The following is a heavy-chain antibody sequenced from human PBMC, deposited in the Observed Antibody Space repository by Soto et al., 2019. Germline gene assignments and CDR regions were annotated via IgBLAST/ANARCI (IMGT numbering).Heavy chain of an antibody. J-gene: IGHJ4*02. CDR1: GFTFSSYG. CDR2: ISYDGSNK. CDR3: AKVGGIAAAGMLYYFDY. V-gene: IGHV3-30*18. D-gene: IGHD6-13*01. Sequence: PGGSLRLSCAASGFTFSSYGMHWVRQAPGKGLEWVAVISYDGSNKYYADSVKGRFTISRDNSKNTLYLQMNSLRAEDTAVYYCAKVGGIAAAGMLYYFDYWGQGTLVTVSS.